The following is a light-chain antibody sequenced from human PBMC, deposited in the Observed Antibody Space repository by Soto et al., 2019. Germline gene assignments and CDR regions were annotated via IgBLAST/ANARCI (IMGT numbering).Light chain of an antibody. Sequence: QSALTQPASVSGSPGQSITISCTGTSSDVGSYNPVSWYQQHPGKAPKLMIYEGSKRPSGVSNRFSGSKSGNTASLTISGLQAEDEADYYCSSYTNTSTLVFGGGTKLTVL. CDR2: EGS. J-gene: IGLJ2*01. V-gene: IGLV2-14*02. CDR3: SSYTNTSTLV. CDR1: SSDVGSYNP.